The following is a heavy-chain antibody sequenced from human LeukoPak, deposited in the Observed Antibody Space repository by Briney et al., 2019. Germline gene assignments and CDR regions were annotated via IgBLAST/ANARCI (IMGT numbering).Heavy chain of an antibody. D-gene: IGHD1-26*01. V-gene: IGHV3-48*03. CDR1: GFTFSSYE. J-gene: IGHJ4*02. CDR3: ARSGGPVFSVGYSGSSPGLLHY. CDR2: IGSSGSTI. Sequence: PGGSLRLSCAASGFTFSSYEMNWVRQAPGKGLEWVSYIGSSGSTIYYADSVKGRFTISRDNAKNSLYLQMNSLRAEDTAVYYCARSGGPVFSVGYSGSSPGLLHYWGQGTLVTVSS.